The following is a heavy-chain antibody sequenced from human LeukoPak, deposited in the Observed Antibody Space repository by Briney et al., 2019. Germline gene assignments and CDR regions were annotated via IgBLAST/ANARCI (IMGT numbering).Heavy chain of an antibody. CDR3: ARARNNYDSSGYSALDY. CDR1: GFTFSRYN. J-gene: IGHJ4*02. V-gene: IGHV3-48*01. Sequence: PGGSLRLSCAASGFTFSRYNMNWVRQAPGKGLEWVSYISSSSSTTYYADSVKGRFTISRDNSKNTLYLQMNSLRAEDTAVYYCARARNNYDSSGYSALDYWGQGTLVTVSS. CDR2: ISSSSSTT. D-gene: IGHD3-22*01.